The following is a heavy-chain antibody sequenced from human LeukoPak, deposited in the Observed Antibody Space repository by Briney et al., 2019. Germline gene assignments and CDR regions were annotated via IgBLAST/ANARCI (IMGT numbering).Heavy chain of an antibody. CDR2: IYHSGST. V-gene: IGHV4-30-2*01. D-gene: IGHD2-21*02. CDR1: GGSISSGGYS. J-gene: IGHJ1*01. CDR3: ASLAYCGGDCYSSHEYFQH. Sequence: SQTLSLTCAVSGGSISSGGYSWSRIRQPPGKGLEWIGYIYHSGSTYYNPSLKSRVTISVDRSKNQFSLKLSSVTAADTAVYYCASLAYCGGDCYSSHEYFQHWGQGTLVTVSS.